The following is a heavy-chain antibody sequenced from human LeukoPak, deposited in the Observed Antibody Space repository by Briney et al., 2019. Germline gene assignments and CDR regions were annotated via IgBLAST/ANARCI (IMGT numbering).Heavy chain of an antibody. CDR2: TSYRSKWYY. CDR3: ARGSRHLDH. V-gene: IGHV6-1*01. J-gene: IGHJ4*02. D-gene: IGHD2-2*01. CDR1: GDSVSNNSAA. Sequence: SQTLSLTCVSSGDSVSNNSAACNWMRQSPSRGREGLGRTSYRSKWYYEYAPSVKSRISIHPDTCKNQFSLLLNSVTPEDTAVYFCARGSRHLDHWGQGTLVTVSS.